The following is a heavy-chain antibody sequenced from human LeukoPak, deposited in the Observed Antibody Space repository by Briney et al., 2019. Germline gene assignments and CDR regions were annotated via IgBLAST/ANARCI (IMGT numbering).Heavy chain of an antibody. J-gene: IGHJ4*02. V-gene: IGHV3-48*03. D-gene: IGHD6-13*01. CDR2: ITDSGSTI. Sequence: SGGSLRLSCAASGFTFSSYEMNWVRQAPGKGLEWVSYITDSGSTIYYADSVKGRFTISRDNAKNSLYLQMNSLRAEDTAVYYCASSRGSWPDYFDYWGQGTLVTVSS. CDR1: GFTFSSYE. CDR3: ASSRGSWPDYFDY.